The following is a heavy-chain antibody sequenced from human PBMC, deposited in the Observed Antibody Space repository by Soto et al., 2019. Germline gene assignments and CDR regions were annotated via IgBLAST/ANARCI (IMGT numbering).Heavy chain of an antibody. D-gene: IGHD3-9*01. V-gene: IGHV4-34*01. CDR1: GGSFSGYY. CDR3: ARSRVLRYFDWQTGYYYYGMDV. CDR2: INHSGST. J-gene: IGHJ6*02. Sequence: SETLSLTCAVYGGSFSGYYWSWIRQPPGKGLEWIGEINHSGSTNYNPSLKSRVTISVDTSKNQFSLKLSSVTAADTAVYYCARSRVLRYFDWQTGYYYYGMDVWGQGTTVTVSS.